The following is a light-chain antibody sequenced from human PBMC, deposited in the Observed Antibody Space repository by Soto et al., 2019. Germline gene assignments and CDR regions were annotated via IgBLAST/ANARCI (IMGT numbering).Light chain of an antibody. CDR3: QQHNIDSYPIT. CDR2: DAS. CDR1: QGISSF. Sequence: IQLTQSPSSLSASIGDRVTITCRASQGISSFLAWYQQKPGKAPKLLIYDASTLQSGIPSRFSGSGSGTDIPFTISSIKPEAFATSSYQQHNIDSYPITFGQGTRLEIK. V-gene: IGKV1-9*01. J-gene: IGKJ5*01.